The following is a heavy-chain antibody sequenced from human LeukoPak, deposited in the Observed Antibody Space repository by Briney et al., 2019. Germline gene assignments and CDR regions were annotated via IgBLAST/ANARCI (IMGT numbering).Heavy chain of an antibody. Sequence: GGSLRLSCAASGFTFSSYRMHWVRHAPGKGLVWVSRVNSDGSGTTYADSVKGRSTISRDNAKNTLYLQMNSLRGEDTAVYYCARGDWENFNYWGQGTLVTVSS. D-gene: IGHD3/OR15-3a*01. CDR3: ARGDWENFNY. J-gene: IGHJ4*02. V-gene: IGHV3-74*03. CDR2: VNSDGSGT. CDR1: GFTFSSYR.